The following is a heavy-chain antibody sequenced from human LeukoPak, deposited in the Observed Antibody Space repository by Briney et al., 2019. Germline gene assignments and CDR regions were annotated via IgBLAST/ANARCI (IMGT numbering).Heavy chain of an antibody. CDR3: ARGAVSSSCSGGSCYTMDV. J-gene: IGHJ6*03. D-gene: IGHD2-15*01. CDR1: GGTFSSYA. V-gene: IGHV1-69*05. Sequence: SAKVSCKASGGTFSSYAISWVRQAPGQGLEWMGGIIPIFGTANYAQKFQGRVTMTRNTSISTAYMELSSLRSEDTAVYYCARGAVSSSCSGGSCYTMDVWGKGTTVTISS. CDR2: IIPIFGTA.